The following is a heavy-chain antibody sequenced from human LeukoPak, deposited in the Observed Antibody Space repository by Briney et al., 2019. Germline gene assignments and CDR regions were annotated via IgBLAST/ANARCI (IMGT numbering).Heavy chain of an antibody. V-gene: IGHV1-18*01. CDR3: ARNNFGWELPGEP. D-gene: IGHD1-26*01. CDR2: ISAYNGNT. Sequence: ASVKVSCKASGYTFTSYGSSWVRQAPGQRLEWMGWISAYNGNTNYPQKLQGRVTMTTDTSTSTAYMELRSLRSDDTAMYYCARNNFGWELPGEPWGQGTLVTVSS. CDR1: GYTFTSYG. J-gene: IGHJ5*02.